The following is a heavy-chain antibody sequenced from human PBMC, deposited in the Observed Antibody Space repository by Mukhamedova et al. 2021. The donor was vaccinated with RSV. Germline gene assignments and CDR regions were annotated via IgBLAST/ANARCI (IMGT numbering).Heavy chain of an antibody. Sequence: ITGSSHAIYYADSVQGRFTISRDNAKNSLYLQMNSLRAEDTAVYYCARGASETNYFVYWGQGTLVTVSS. CDR2: ITGSSHAI. J-gene: IGHJ4*02. CDR3: ARGASETNYFVY. V-gene: IGHV3-48*04. D-gene: IGHD1-26*01.